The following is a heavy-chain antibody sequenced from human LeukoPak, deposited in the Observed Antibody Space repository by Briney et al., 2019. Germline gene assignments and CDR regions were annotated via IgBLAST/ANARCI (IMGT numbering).Heavy chain of an antibody. Sequence: GGSLRLSCAASGFTFSSYSMNWVRQAPGKGLEWVSSISSSSSYIYYADSVKGRFTISRDNAKNSLYPQMNSLRAEDTAVYYCARDKGFGELLTDYYYYGMDVWGQGTTVTVSS. V-gene: IGHV3-21*01. D-gene: IGHD3-10*01. CDR2: ISSSSSYI. J-gene: IGHJ6*02. CDR1: GFTFSSYS. CDR3: ARDKGFGELLTDYYYYGMDV.